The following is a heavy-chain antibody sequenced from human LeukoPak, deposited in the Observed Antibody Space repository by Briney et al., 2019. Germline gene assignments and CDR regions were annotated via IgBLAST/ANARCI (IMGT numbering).Heavy chain of an antibody. CDR2: IDPNSGGT. V-gene: IGHV1-2*02. D-gene: IGHD2-15*01. CDR1: GYTFTGYY. J-gene: IGHJ3*01. Sequence: GASVKVSCKASGYTFTGYYLHWVRQAPGQGLEWMGWIDPNSGGTNYAQKFQGRVTMTRDTSISTAYMELTSLRSDDTAVYYCSVRGGTFDVWGQGTLVTVSS. CDR3: SVRGGTFDV.